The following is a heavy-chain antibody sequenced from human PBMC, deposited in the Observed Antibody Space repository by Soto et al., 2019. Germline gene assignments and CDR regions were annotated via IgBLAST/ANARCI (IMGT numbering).Heavy chain of an antibody. V-gene: IGHV3-23*01. Sequence: GGSLRLSCAASGFTFSSYAMSWVRQAPGKGLEWVSAISGSGGSTYYADSVKGRFTISRDNSKNTLYLQMNSLRAEDTAVYYCAKAPTLNDYGDHGLDYWGQGTLVTVSS. CDR3: AKAPTLNDYGDHGLDY. CDR2: ISGSGGST. D-gene: IGHD4-17*01. CDR1: GFTFSSYA. J-gene: IGHJ4*02.